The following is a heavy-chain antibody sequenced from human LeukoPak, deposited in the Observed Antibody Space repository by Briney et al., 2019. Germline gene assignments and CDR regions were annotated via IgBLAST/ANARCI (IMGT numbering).Heavy chain of an antibody. Sequence: PGGSLRLSCAASGLPFSSYAMHGVRKAPGKGLEWVAVISYDGSNKYYADSVKGRFTISRDNSKNTLYLQMNSLRAEDTVVYYCARDQRYGVSTPYYFDYWGQGTLVTVSS. CDR1: GLPFSSYA. D-gene: IGHD4-17*01. V-gene: IGHV3-30-3*01. CDR2: ISYDGSNK. J-gene: IGHJ4*02. CDR3: ARDQRYGVSTPYYFDY.